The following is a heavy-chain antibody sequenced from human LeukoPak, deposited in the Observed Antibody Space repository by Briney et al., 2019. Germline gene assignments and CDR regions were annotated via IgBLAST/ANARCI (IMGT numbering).Heavy chain of an antibody. D-gene: IGHD3-9*01. CDR2: IYYSGST. CDR3: ARSLTRRYGMDV. V-gene: IGHV4-59*01. Sequence: SETLSLTCTVSDGSISSYYWSWIRQPPGKGLEWIGYIYYSGSTNYNPSLKSRVTISVDTSKNQFSLKLSSVTAADTAVYYCARSLTRRYGMDVWGQGTTVTVSS. J-gene: IGHJ6*02. CDR1: DGSISSYY.